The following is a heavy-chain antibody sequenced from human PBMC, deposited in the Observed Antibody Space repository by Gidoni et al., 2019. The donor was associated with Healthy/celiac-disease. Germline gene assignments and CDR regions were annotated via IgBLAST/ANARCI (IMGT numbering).Heavy chain of an antibody. CDR2: MNPNSGNT. J-gene: IGHJ4*02. CDR3: ARRYSGSYYFPPDY. D-gene: IGHD1-26*01. CDR1: GYTFTSYD. Sequence: QVQLVQSGAEVKKPGASVKVSCKPSGYTFTSYDINWLRQATGQGLEWMGWMNPNSGNTGYAQKFQGRVTMTRNTSISTAYMELSSLRSEDTAVYYCARRYSGSYYFPPDYWGQGTLVTVSS. V-gene: IGHV1-8*01.